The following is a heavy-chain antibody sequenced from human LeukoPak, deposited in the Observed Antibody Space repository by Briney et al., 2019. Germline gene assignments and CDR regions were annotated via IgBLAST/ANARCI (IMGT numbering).Heavy chain of an antibody. CDR2: LKQDGGEK. CDR3: ARPPQAMTFDAFNI. CDR1: GFTFSSYW. V-gene: IGHV3-7*01. Sequence: GGSLRLSCAASGFTFSSYWMSWVRQAPGKGLEWVANLKQDGGEKYYVDSVKGLFTISRDNAKNSLSLQMNSLRAEDTAVYYCARPPQAMTFDAFNIWGQGTMVTVSS. J-gene: IGHJ3*02.